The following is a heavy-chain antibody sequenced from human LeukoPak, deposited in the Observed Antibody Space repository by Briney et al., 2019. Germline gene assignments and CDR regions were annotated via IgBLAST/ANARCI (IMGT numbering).Heavy chain of an antibody. CDR3: ATRPAAGTFDP. V-gene: IGHV4-39*07. Sequence: SETLSLTCTVSGGSIGSSSYYWGWIRQPPGKGLEWIGSIYYSGSTYYNPSLKSRVTISVDTSKNQFSLKLSSVTAADTAVYYCATRPAAGTFDPWGQGTLVTVSS. CDR1: GGSIGSSSYY. J-gene: IGHJ5*02. CDR2: IYYSGST. D-gene: IGHD6-13*01.